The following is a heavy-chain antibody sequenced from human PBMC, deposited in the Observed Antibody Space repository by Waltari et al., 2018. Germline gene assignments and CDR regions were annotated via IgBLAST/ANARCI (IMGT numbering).Heavy chain of an antibody. Sequence: EVQLVESGGSLVQPGGSLRLSCATSGFSFSSSWVHWVRHSPGKGLVWGSRIKREGGGIGYADSVRGRFTVSRDNARNTLYLQMNSLRDEDTAVYYCAKLTPPEDYWGQGTLVTVSS. CDR1: GFSFSSSW. CDR2: IKREGGGI. J-gene: IGHJ4*02. CDR3: AKLTPPEDY. D-gene: IGHD7-27*01. V-gene: IGHV3-74*01.